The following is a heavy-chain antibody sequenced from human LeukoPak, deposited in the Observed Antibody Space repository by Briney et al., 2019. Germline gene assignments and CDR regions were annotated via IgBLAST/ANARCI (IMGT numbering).Heavy chain of an antibody. D-gene: IGHD4-23*01. Sequence: PSETLSLTCNVSGGSISSGGYYWSYYWSWIRQHPGKGLEWIGYISYSGSTYYNPSLKSRVTISVDTSKNQFALKLSSVTAADTAIYYCARAPSYGSNSRGCFDPWGQGTLVTVSS. CDR3: ARAPSYGSNSRGCFDP. CDR2: ISYSGST. V-gene: IGHV4-31*03. CDR1: GGSISSGGYYWSYY. J-gene: IGHJ5*02.